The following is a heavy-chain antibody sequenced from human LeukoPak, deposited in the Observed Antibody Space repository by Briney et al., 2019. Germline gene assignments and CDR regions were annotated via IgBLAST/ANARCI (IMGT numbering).Heavy chain of an antibody. D-gene: IGHD2-21*01. CDR3: CHSLSGRTGAFDI. Sequence: SQTLSLTRAISGDSVSSNSAAWNWIRQSPSRGLEWLVGTYYRCKWYNDYAVYVKSRITIKPGASKNQFSLQLDSVLPEDTAVYYCCHSLSGRTGAFDIWGRGTVVTVSS. V-gene: IGHV6-1*01. J-gene: IGHJ3*02. CDR1: GDSVSSNSAA. CDR2: TYYRCKWYN.